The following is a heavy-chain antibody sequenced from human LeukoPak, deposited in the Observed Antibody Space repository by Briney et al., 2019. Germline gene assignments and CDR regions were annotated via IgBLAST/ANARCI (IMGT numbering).Heavy chain of an antibody. Sequence: ASVKVSCKASGYTFTGYYLHWVRQAPGQGLEWMGWINPYSGGTNYAQKFQGRVTMTRDTSISTAYMELSSLRSDDTAVYYCARDQSSSWYGGWVFDWFDPWGQGTLVTVSS. CDR1: GYTFTGYY. D-gene: IGHD6-13*01. CDR2: INPYSGGT. V-gene: IGHV1-2*02. CDR3: ARDQSSSWYGGWVFDWFDP. J-gene: IGHJ5*02.